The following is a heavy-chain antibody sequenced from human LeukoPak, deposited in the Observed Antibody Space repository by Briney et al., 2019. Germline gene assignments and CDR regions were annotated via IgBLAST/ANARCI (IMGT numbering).Heavy chain of an antibody. CDR1: GYTFTNYG. CDR3: ARDRLNVLQFSPPDDY. CDR2: ISAYNGNT. D-gene: IGHD3-3*01. Sequence: ASVKVSCKASGYTFTNYGISWVRQAPGQGLEWMGWISAYNGNTNYAQKLQGRVTMTTDTSTSTVYMELSSVRSEDTAVYYCARDRLNVLQFSPPDDYWGQGTLVTVSS. V-gene: IGHV1-18*01. J-gene: IGHJ4*02.